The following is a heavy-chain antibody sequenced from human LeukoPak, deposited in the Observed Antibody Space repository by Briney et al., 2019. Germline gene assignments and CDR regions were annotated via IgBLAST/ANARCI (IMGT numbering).Heavy chain of an antibody. Sequence: GGSLRLSCAASGFTFSGYSMNWVRQAPGKGLEWVSSISGGSGYIYYADSVKGRFTISRDNAKNSLYLQMNSLGAEDTAVYYCVGGPISAAGKDYWGQGTLVTVSS. CDR3: VGGPISAAGKDY. V-gene: IGHV3-21*01. J-gene: IGHJ4*02. D-gene: IGHD6-13*01. CDR2: ISGGSGYI. CDR1: GFTFSGYS.